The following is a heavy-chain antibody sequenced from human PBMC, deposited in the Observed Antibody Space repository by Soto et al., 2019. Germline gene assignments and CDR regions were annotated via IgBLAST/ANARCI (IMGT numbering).Heavy chain of an antibody. J-gene: IGHJ6*02. V-gene: IGHV3-23*01. CDR1: GFTFSSYA. CDR2: ISGSGGST. CDR3: AISTMVRGFISKFYGMDV. Sequence: PGGSLRLSCAASGFTFSSYAMSWVRQAPGKGLEWVSAISGSGGSTYYADSVKGRFTISRDNSKNTLYLQMNSLRAEDTAVYYCAISTMVRGFISKFYGMDVWGQGTTVTVSS. D-gene: IGHD3-10*01.